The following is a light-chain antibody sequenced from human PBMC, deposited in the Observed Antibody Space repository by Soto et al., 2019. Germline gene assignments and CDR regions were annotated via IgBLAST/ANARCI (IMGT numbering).Light chain of an antibody. CDR2: GAS. CDR3: QQYNNWPPVT. J-gene: IGKJ4*01. CDR1: QSVNGN. Sequence: EIVMTQSPATLSVSPGERATLSCRASQSVNGNVAWYQQKPGQAPRLLIYGASTRATGIPATFSGSGSGTEFTLTISSLQSDDVAVYYCQQYNNWPPVTFGGGTKVEIK. V-gene: IGKV3-15*01.